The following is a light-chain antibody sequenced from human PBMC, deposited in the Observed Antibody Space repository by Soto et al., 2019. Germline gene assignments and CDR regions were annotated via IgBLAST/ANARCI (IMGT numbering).Light chain of an antibody. V-gene: IGLV2-23*01. CDR3: SSYAGAVV. J-gene: IGLJ2*01. CDR2: EGS. Sequence: QSALTQPASVSGSPGQSITLSCTRTSSGVQTYNLVSWYQHHPGKAPKLMIYEGSQRPAGVSGRFSGSPSGNTASLTISGLRAEDEAVYYRSSYAGAVVFGGGTQLTVL. CDR1: SSGVQTYNL.